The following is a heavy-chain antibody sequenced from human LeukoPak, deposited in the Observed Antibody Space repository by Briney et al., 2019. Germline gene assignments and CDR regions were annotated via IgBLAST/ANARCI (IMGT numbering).Heavy chain of an antibody. J-gene: IGHJ4*02. CDR3: ARVGYYYDSSGTSH. D-gene: IGHD3-22*01. CDR2: INPSGGST. V-gene: IGHV1-46*01. Sequence: IINPSGGSTSYAQKFQGRVTMTRDTSTSTVYMELSSLRSEDTAVYYCARVGYYYDSSGTSHWGQGTLVTVSS.